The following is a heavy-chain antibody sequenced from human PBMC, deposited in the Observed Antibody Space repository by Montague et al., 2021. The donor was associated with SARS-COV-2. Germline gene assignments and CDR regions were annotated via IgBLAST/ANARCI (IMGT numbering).Heavy chain of an antibody. D-gene: IGHD3-10*01. Sequence: SETLSLTCTVSGGSVSSSSCYCGWIRHPPGKGVEWSGSNYNTGSAYYNPPLKRRATISVDTSKNQFPLKLSSATAADTAVYYCARHITGSGNAFDIWGQGTMVTVPS. V-gene: IGHV4-39*01. J-gene: IGHJ3*02. CDR2: NYNTGSA. CDR1: GGSVSSSSCY. CDR3: ARHITGSGNAFDI.